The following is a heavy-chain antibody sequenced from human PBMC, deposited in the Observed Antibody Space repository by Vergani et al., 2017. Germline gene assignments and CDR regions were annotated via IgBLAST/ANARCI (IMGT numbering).Heavy chain of an antibody. CDR2: IYPGDSDT. CDR1: GYSFTSYW. D-gene: IGHD3-16*02. J-gene: IGHJ3*02. V-gene: IGHV5-51*01. Sequence: EVQLVQSGAEVKKPGESLKISCKGSGYSFTSYWIGWVRQMPGKGLEWMGLIYPGDSDTRYSPSFQGQVTISADKSISTAYLQWSSLKASDTAMYYCARHEGLYDYVWGSYHDDAFDIWGQGTMVTVSS. CDR3: ARHEGLYDYVWGSYHDDAFDI.